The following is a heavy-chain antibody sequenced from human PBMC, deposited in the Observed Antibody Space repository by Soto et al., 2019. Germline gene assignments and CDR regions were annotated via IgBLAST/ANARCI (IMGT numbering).Heavy chain of an antibody. Sequence: ASVKVSCKASGYTFTNYYMHWVRQAPGQGLEWMGIINPSGGGTNYAQKFQGRVTMTRDTSTSILYMELSSLRSDDTAVYYCARVVNIAGRPLGYWGQGTLVTVSS. CDR3: ARVVNIAGRPLGY. D-gene: IGHD6-13*01. CDR2: INPSGGGT. CDR1: GYTFTNYY. J-gene: IGHJ4*02. V-gene: IGHV1-46*01.